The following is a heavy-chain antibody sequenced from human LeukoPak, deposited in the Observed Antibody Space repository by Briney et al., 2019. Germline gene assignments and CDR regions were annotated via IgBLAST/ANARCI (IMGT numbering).Heavy chain of an antibody. CDR3: ARDQGIWYFDL. D-gene: IGHD1-14*01. CDR1: GGSISSSSYY. CDR2: ISYSGST. J-gene: IGHJ2*01. V-gene: IGHV4-39*07. Sequence: PSETLSLTCTVSGGSISSSSYYWDWIRQPPGKGLEWIGSISYSGSTYYNPSLKSRVTISVDTSKNHFSLKLSSVTAADTAVYYCARDQGIWYFDLWGRGTLVTVSS.